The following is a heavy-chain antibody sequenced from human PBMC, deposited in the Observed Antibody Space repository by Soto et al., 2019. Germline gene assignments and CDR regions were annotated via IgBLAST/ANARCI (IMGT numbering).Heavy chain of an antibody. Sequence: QVQLVESGGGVVQPGRSLRLSCATSGFTFSSYGMHWVRQAPGKGLEWVSLIWYDGSNKYYADSVKGRFTISRDNSKNTVYLQMNSLRAEDTGMYYCASRGISAVDFDHWGQGTLVTVSS. CDR3: ASRGISAVDFDH. CDR1: GFTFSSYG. J-gene: IGHJ4*02. V-gene: IGHV3-33*01. CDR2: IWYDGSNK. D-gene: IGHD6-13*01.